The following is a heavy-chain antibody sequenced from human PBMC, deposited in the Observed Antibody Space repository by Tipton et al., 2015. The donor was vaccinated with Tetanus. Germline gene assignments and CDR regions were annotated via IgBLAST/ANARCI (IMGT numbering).Heavy chain of an antibody. CDR2: ISHSGSS. J-gene: IGHJ3*01. Sequence: TLSLTCTVSGGSFSLYYWNWVRQSPGKGLEWIGEISHSGSSSYSPSLKSRVTISVDTSKNQFSLRLRSVAAAGTAVYYCARGGRDAYNNPLGAFDVWGRGTTVTVSS. D-gene: IGHD5-24*01. CDR3: ARGGRDAYNNPLGAFDV. V-gene: IGHV4-34*01. CDR1: GGSFSLYY.